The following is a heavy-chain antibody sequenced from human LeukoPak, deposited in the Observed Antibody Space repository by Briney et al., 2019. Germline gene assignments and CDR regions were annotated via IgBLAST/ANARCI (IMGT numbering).Heavy chain of an antibody. J-gene: IGHJ4*02. V-gene: IGHV3-23*01. Sequence: QAGGSLRLSCAASGLTFSSYAMSWVRQAPGKGLEWVSGMSGSGGSTYYADSVKGRFTISRDNSKNTLYLQMTSLRAEDTAVYYCAKNGPKGPFVRYFDYWGQGTLITVSS. D-gene: IGHD2-8*01. CDR1: GLTFSSYA. CDR3: AKNGPKGPFVRYFDY. CDR2: MSGSGGST.